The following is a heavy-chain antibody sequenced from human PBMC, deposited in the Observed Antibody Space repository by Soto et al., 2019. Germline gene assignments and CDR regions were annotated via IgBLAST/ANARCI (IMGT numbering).Heavy chain of an antibody. CDR3: AKDQGFGVVIIMDYFDY. J-gene: IGHJ4*02. CDR2: ISGSGGST. V-gene: IGHV3-23*01. D-gene: IGHD3-3*01. Sequence: GGSLRLSCAASGFTFSSYAMSWVRQAPGEGLEWVSAISGSGGSTYYADSVKGRFTISRDNSKNTLYLQMNSLRAEDTAVYYCAKDQGFGVVIIMDYFDYWGQGTLVTVSS. CDR1: GFTFSSYA.